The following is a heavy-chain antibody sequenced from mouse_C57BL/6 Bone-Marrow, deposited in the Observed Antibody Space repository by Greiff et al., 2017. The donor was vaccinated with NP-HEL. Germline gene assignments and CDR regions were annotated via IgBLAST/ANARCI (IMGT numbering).Heavy chain of an antibody. Sequence: EVKLVESGEGLVKPGGSLKLSCAASGFTFSSYAMSWVRQTPEKRLEWVAYISSGGDYIYYADTVKGRFTISRDNARNTLYLQMSSLKSEDTAMYYCTRDWIYYYGSSLTWMYYWGQGTSVTVSS. CDR1: GFTFSSYA. J-gene: IGHJ4*01. D-gene: IGHD1-1*01. V-gene: IGHV5-9-1*02. CDR2: ISSGGDYI. CDR3: TRDWIYYYGSSLTWMYY.